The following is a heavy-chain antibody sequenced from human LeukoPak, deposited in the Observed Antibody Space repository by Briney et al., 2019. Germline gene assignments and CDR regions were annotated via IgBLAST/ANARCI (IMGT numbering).Heavy chain of an antibody. J-gene: IGHJ4*02. CDR1: GYIFTGYY. CDR3: ARSGDGYTD. Sequence: ASVKVSCKASGYIFTGYYMRWVRQAPGQGLEWMGWIDPDSGDTQYTQKYRGRVTMTRDTSISTAYMELSRLRSDDTAVFYCARSGDGYTDWGQGTLVTVSS. V-gene: IGHV1-2*02. D-gene: IGHD5-24*01. CDR2: IDPDSGDT.